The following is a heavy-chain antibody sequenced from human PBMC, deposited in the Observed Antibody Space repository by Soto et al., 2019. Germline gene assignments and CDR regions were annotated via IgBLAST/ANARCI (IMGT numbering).Heavy chain of an antibody. D-gene: IGHD3-22*01. CDR3: ARDLVTNYYDSSGPYSAYFDY. Sequence: SETLSLTCTVSGGSISSGGYYWSWIRQHPGKGLEWIGYIYYSGSTYYNPSLKSRVTISVDTSKNQFSLKLSSVTAADTAVYYCARDLVTNYYDSSGPYSAYFDYWGQGXLVTV. CDR1: GGSISSGGYY. V-gene: IGHV4-31*03. CDR2: IYYSGST. J-gene: IGHJ4*02.